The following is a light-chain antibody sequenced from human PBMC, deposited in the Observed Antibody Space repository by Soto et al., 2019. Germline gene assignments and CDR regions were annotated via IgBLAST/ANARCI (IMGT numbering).Light chain of an antibody. J-gene: IGKJ5*01. V-gene: IGKV1-27*01. CDR2: SAS. CDR1: QDISVY. Sequence: DIQMTQSPSSLSASVGDRVTITCRASQDISVYLAWYQQKPGKVPKLLIYSASTLQSGVPSRFSGSGSGTDFTLTISSLQPEDVATYYCQKFNTAHITFGQGTRLEIK. CDR3: QKFNTAHIT.